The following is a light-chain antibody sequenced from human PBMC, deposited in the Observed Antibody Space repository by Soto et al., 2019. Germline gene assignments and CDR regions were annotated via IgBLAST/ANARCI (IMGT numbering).Light chain of an antibody. CDR3: SSYTSSSTLLYV. V-gene: IGLV2-14*01. Sequence: QSALTQPASVSGSPGQSITISCTGTSSDVGGYNHVSWYQQHPGKAPKLMIYDVSNRPSGVSNRFSGSKSGNTASLTISGLQAEDEADYYYSSYTSSSTLLYVFGSGTKLTVL. CDR2: DVS. J-gene: IGLJ1*01. CDR1: SSDVGGYNH.